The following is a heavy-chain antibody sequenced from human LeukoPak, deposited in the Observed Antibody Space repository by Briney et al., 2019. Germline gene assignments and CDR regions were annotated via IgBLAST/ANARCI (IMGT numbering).Heavy chain of an antibody. CDR3: ARHGAAAGTRNWFDP. J-gene: IGHJ5*02. CDR2: IYPGDSDT. Sequence: GASLNISCKGSGYSFTSYWIGWVRPLPGKGLEGMERIYPGDSDTRYSPSFQGQVTISADKSISTAYLQWSSLKASDTAMYYCARHGAAAGTRNWFDPWGQGTLVTVSS. V-gene: IGHV5-51*01. CDR1: GYSFTSYW. D-gene: IGHD6-13*01.